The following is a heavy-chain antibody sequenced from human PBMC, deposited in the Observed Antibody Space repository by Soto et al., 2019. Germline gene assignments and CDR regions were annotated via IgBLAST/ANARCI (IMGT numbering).Heavy chain of an antibody. CDR1: GFTFSRHW. V-gene: IGHV3-74*01. D-gene: IGHD2-21*02. J-gene: IGHJ6*02. CDR3: ASEVVTTYGVDV. Sequence: GGSLRLSCVASGFTFSRHWMHWVRQAPGKGPVWVSRINSEGTSAGYADSVKGRFTISRDNAKNTLYLQMNSLRAEDTAVYYCASEVVTTYGVDVWGQGTTVTVSS. CDR2: INSEGTSA.